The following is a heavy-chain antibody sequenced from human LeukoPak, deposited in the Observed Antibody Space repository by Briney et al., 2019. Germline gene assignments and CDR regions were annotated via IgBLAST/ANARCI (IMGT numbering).Heavy chain of an antibody. CDR1: GGSISSYY. CDR3: ARDAYCGGDCDAFDI. J-gene: IGHJ3*02. V-gene: IGHV4-59*01. Sequence: SETLSLTCTVSGGSISSYYWSWIRQPPGKGLEWIGYIYYSGSTNYNPSLKSRVTISVDTSKNQFSLKLSSVTAADTAVYYCARDAYCGGDCDAFDIWGQGKMVTVSS. D-gene: IGHD2-21*02. CDR2: IYYSGST.